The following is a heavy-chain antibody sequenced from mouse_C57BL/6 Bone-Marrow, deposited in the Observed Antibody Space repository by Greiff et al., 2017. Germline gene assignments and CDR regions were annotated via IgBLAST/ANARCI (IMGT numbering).Heavy chain of an antibody. J-gene: IGHJ2*01. V-gene: IGHV1-69*01. Sequence: VQLQQPGAELVMPGASVKLSCKASGYTFTSYWMHWVKQRPGQGLEWIGEIDPSDSSTNYNQKFKGKSTLTVDKSSSTAYMQLSSLTSEDSEVXYCARSNGNFFDYWGQGTTLTVSS. CDR1: GYTFTSYW. CDR2: IDPSDSST. D-gene: IGHD2-1*01. CDR3: ARSNGNFFDY.